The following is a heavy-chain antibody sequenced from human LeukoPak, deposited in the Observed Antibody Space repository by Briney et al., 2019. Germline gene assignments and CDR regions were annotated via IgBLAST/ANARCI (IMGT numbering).Heavy chain of an antibody. CDR2: ISYDGSNK. J-gene: IGHJ6*03. D-gene: IGHD3-3*01. CDR3: ANDLRITIFGVVIMERYMDV. Sequence: GGSLRLSCAASGFTFSSYGMHWVRQAPGKGLEWVAVISYDGSNKYYADSVKGRFTISRDNSKNTLYLQMNSLRAEDTAVYYCANDLRITIFGVVIMERYMDVWGKGTTVTVSS. V-gene: IGHV3-30*18. CDR1: GFTFSSYG.